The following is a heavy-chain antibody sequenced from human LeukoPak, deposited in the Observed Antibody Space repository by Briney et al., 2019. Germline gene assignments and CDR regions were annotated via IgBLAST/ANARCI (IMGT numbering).Heavy chain of an antibody. Sequence: SVKVSCKASGYTFTSYYMHWVRQAPGQGLEWMGGMIPIFGTANYAQKFQGRVTITADESTSTAYMELSSLRSEDTAVYYCARAEKYSSSWYGDYYYGMDVWGQGTTVTVSS. CDR2: MIPIFGTA. CDR1: GYTFTSYY. CDR3: ARAEKYSSSWYGDYYYGMDV. J-gene: IGHJ6*02. D-gene: IGHD6-13*01. V-gene: IGHV1-69*13.